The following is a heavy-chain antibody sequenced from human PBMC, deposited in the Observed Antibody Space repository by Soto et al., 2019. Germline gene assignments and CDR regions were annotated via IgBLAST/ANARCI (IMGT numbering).Heavy chain of an antibody. V-gene: IGHV3-11*01. Sequence: GGSLRLSCAASGFTFSDYYMSWIRQAPGKGLEWVSYISSSGSTIYYADSVKGRFTISRDNAKNSLYLQMNSLRAEDTAVYYCARDRSECSSTSCYSSDYWGQGTLVTVSS. CDR3: ARDRSECSSTSCYSSDY. D-gene: IGHD2-2*01. CDR2: ISSSGSTI. J-gene: IGHJ4*02. CDR1: GFTFSDYY.